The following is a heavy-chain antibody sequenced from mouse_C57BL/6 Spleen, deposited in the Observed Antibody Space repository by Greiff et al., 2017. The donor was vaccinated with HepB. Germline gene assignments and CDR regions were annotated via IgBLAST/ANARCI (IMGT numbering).Heavy chain of an antibody. CDR2: ISYSGST. CDR3: ARSPSYYYGSSYDWYFDV. D-gene: IGHD1-1*01. J-gene: IGHJ1*03. V-gene: IGHV3-8*01. CDR1: GYSITSDY. Sequence: EVHLVESGPGLAKPSQTLSLTCSVTGYSITSDYWNWIRKFPGNKLEYMGYISYSGSTYYNPSLKSRISITRDTSKNQYYLQLNSVTTEDTATYYCARSPSYYYGSSYDWYFDVWGTGTTVTVSS.